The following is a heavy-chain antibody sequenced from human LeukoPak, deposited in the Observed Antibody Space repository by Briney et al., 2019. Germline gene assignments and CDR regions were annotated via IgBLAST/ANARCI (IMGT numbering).Heavy chain of an antibody. CDR3: ARVADLSLPAAILFDY. CDR2: IKHDGSEK. D-gene: IGHD2-2*02. V-gene: IGHV3-7*01. Sequence: GGSLRLSCAASGFTFSRYWMSWVRQAPGKGLEWVANIKHDGSEKYYADSVKGRFTISRDNARNSLYLQMNSLRAEDTAVYSCARVADLSLPAAILFDYWGQGTLVTVSS. J-gene: IGHJ4*02. CDR1: GFTFSRYW.